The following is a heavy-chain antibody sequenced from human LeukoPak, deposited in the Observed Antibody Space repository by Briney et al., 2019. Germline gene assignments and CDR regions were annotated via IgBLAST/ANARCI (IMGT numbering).Heavy chain of an antibody. CDR1: GFTFSDTW. CDR3: AKDLDMIIVVGDAIDI. CDR2: ISGSGGST. J-gene: IGHJ3*02. V-gene: IGHV3-23*01. D-gene: IGHD3-22*01. Sequence: GGSLRLSCAASGFTFSDTWMTWVRQAPGKGLEWVSAISGSGGSTYYADSVKGRFTISRDNSKNTLYLQMNSLRAEDTAVYYCAKDLDMIIVVGDAIDIWGQGTMVTVSS.